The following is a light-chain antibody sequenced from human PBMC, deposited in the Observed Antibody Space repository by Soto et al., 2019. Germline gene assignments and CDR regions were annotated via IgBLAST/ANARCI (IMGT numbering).Light chain of an antibody. CDR2: GAS. J-gene: IGKJ5*01. CDR1: QSVSSSY. Sequence: ESVLTQSPGTLSLSPGERATLSCRASQSVSSSYLAWYQQKPGQAPRLLIYGASSRATGIPDRFSGSGSGTDFTLTISRLEPEDFAVYYCQQYGSSPPITCGQGTDWR. V-gene: IGKV3-20*01. CDR3: QQYGSSPPIT.